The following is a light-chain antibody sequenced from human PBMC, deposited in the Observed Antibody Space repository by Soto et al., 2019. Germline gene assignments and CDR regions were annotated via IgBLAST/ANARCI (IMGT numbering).Light chain of an antibody. V-gene: IGLV2-8*01. CDR1: SSDVGGYQY. Sequence: QSVLTQPPSASGSPGQSVTISCTGTSSDVGGYQYVSWYQHHPGKAPKLIISEVSKRPSGVSHRFSGSKSGNTASLTISGLQAEDEADYFCCSFAGSFYVFGTGTKVTVL. CDR2: EVS. CDR3: CSFAGSFYV. J-gene: IGLJ1*01.